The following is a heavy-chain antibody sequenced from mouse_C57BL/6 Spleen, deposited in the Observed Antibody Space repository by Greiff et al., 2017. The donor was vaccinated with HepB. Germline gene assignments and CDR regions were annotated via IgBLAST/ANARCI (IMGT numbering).Heavy chain of an antibody. Sequence: EVHLVESGPELVKPGASVKIPCKASGYTFTDYNMDWVKQSHGKSLEWIGDINPNNGGTIYNQKFKGKATLTVDKSSSTAYMELRSLTSEDTAVYYCARSDYYGSSPWFAYWGQGTLVTVSA. J-gene: IGHJ3*01. D-gene: IGHD1-1*01. V-gene: IGHV1-18*01. CDR3: ARSDYYGSSPWFAY. CDR1: GYTFTDYN. CDR2: INPNNGGT.